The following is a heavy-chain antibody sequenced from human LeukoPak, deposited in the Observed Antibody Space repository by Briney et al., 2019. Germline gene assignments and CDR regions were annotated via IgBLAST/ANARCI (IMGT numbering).Heavy chain of an antibody. J-gene: IGHJ2*01. CDR2: ISSGGDSYI. Sequence: GGSLRLSCAASGFTFSSFSMSWIRQAPGRGLEWVSSISSGGDSYIYYADSVEGRFTISRDNAKDSLYLQMNSLRAEDTAVYYCARGYSTSWYHFWYFDLWGRGTLVTVSS. CDR3: ARGYSTSWYHFWYFDL. D-gene: IGHD6-13*01. V-gene: IGHV3-21*01. CDR1: GFTFSSFS.